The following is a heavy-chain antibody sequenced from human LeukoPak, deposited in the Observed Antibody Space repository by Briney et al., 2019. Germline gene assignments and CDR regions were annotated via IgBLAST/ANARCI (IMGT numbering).Heavy chain of an antibody. V-gene: IGHV3-7*01. CDR2: TDKDGSVT. J-gene: IGHJ3*01. D-gene: IGHD2-15*01. Sequence: GGSLRLSCAASGFTLSSFWMSWVRQAPGKGLEWVADTDKDGSVTKCADSVKGRFTVSRDNAKNSLFPQMNSLRAEDTAMYYCARDRGWFYFDLWGQGTMVIVSS. CDR1: GFTLSSFW. CDR3: ARDRGWFYFDL.